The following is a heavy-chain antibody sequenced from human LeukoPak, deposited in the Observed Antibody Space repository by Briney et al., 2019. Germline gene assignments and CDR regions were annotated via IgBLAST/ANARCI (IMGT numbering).Heavy chain of an antibody. V-gene: IGHV4-34*01. CDR1: GFTFSSYE. CDR3: ARRTGTMPVDY. D-gene: IGHD1-1*01. J-gene: IGHJ4*02. Sequence: GSLRLSCAASGFTFSSYEMNWVRQAPGKGLEWIGEINHSGSTNYNPSLKSRVTISVDTSKNQFSLKLSSVTAADTAVYYCARRTGTMPVDYWGQGTLVTVSS. CDR2: INHSGST.